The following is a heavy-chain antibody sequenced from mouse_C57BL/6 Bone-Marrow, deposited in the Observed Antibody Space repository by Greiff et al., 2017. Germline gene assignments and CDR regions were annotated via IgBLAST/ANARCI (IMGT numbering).Heavy chain of an antibody. CDR1: GFTFSSYA. J-gene: IGHJ2*01. CDR2: ISDGGSYT. CDR3: ARDDVVSHFDY. V-gene: IGHV5-4*01. D-gene: IGHD1-1*01. Sequence: EVHLVESGGGLVKPGGSLKLSCAASGFTFSSYAMSWVRQTPEKRLEWVATISDGGSYTYYPDNVKGRFTISRDNAKNKLYLQMSHLKSEDTAMYYCARDDVVSHFDYWGQGTTLTVSS.